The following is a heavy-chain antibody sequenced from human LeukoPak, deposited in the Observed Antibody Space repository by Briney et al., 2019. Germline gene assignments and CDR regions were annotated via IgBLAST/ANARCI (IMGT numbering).Heavy chain of an antibody. CDR2: IYHSGST. Sequence: PSETLSLTCAVSGYSISSGYYWGWIRQPPGKGLERIGSIYHSGSTYYNPSLKSRVTISVDTSKNQFSLKLSSVTAADTAVHYCAREGGDIVVVPEDYWGQGTLVTVSS. V-gene: IGHV4-38-2*02. D-gene: IGHD2-2*01. CDR3: AREGGDIVVVPEDY. CDR1: GYSISSGYY. J-gene: IGHJ4*02.